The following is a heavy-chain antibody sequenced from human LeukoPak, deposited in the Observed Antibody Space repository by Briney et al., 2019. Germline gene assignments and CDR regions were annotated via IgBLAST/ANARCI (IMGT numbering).Heavy chain of an antibody. J-gene: IGHJ4*02. CDR3: ARAGLGDDYDSSGYYYSFDY. D-gene: IGHD3-22*01. Sequence: SETLSLTCTVAGGSISSSSYYWGWIRQPPGKGLEWIGSIYYSGSTYCNPSLKSRVTISVDTSKNQFSLKLSSVTAADTAVYYCARAGLGDDYDSSGYYYSFDYWGQGTLVTVSS. V-gene: IGHV4-39*07. CDR2: IYYSGST. CDR1: GGSISSSSYY.